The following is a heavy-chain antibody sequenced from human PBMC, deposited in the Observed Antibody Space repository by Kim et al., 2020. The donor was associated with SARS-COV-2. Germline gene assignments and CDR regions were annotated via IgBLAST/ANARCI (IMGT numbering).Heavy chain of an antibody. D-gene: IGHD1-7*01. Sequence: RKFQGRVTVTRDTSISTVYMELSSLRSDDTAVYYCTRVSGEKWTNYPMNVWGQGTTVTVSS. V-gene: IGHV1-2*02. J-gene: IGHJ6*02. CDR3: TRVSGEKWTNYPMNV.